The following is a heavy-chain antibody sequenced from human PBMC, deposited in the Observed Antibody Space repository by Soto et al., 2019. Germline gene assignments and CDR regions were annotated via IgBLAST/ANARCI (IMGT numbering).Heavy chain of an antibody. D-gene: IGHD3-10*01. V-gene: IGHV3-9*01. CDR1: GFTFDDYA. Sequence: GGSLRLSCAASGFTFDDYAMHWVRQAPGKGLEWVSGISWNSGSIGYADSVKGRFTISRDNAKNSLYLQMNSLRAEDTALYYCAKGRSGSLHYYYYGMDVWGQGTTVTVSS. CDR3: AKGRSGSLHYYYYGMDV. CDR2: ISWNSGSI. J-gene: IGHJ6*02.